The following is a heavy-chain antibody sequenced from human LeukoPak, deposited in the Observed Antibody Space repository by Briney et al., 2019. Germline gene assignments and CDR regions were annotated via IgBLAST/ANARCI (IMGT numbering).Heavy chain of an antibody. J-gene: IGHJ1*01. D-gene: IGHD3-22*01. CDR1: GFTFSSYS. CDR2: ISSSSSYI. V-gene: IGHV3-21*01. CDR3: ARGPEDSSGYYSFEFFQR. Sequence: GGSLRLSCAASGFTFSSYSMNWVRQAPGKGLEWVSSISSSSSYIYYADSVKGRFTISRDNAKNSLYLQMNSLRAEDTAVYYCARGPEDSSGYYSFEFFQRWGQGTLVTVSS.